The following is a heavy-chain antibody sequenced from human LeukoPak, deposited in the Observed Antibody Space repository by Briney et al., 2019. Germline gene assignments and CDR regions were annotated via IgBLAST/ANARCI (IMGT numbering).Heavy chain of an antibody. J-gene: IGHJ4*02. Sequence: GGSLRLSCAASGFTFSSYAMSWVRQAPGKGLEWVSAISGSGGSTYYADSVKGRFTISRDNSKNTLYLQMNSLRAEDMAVYYCAKRDIVVVPAASIDYWGQGTLVTASS. CDR3: AKRDIVVVPAASIDY. CDR2: ISGSGGST. CDR1: GFTFSSYA. D-gene: IGHD2-2*01. V-gene: IGHV3-23*01.